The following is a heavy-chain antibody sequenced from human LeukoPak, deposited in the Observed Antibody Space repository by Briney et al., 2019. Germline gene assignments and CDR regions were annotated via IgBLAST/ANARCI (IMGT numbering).Heavy chain of an antibody. D-gene: IGHD5-12*01. CDR2: IIPIFGTA. J-gene: IGHJ5*02. CDR1: GGTFSSYA. V-gene: IGHV1-69*05. Sequence: SVKVSCKSSGGTFSSYAISWVRQAPGQGLEWMGGIIPIFGTANYAQKFQGRVTITTDESTSTAYMELSSLRSEDTAVYYCAVNVDIVATSNWFDPWGQGTLVTVSS. CDR3: AVNVDIVATSNWFDP.